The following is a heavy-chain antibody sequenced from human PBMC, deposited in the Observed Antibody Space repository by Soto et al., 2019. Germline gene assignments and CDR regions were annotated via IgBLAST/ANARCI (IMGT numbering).Heavy chain of an antibody. Sequence: LGGSLRLSCAASXFTFSSYWMSWVRQAPGKGLEWVANIKQDGSDKYYVDSVKGRFTISRDNAKNSLYLQMNSLRAEDTAVYYCARDTVSRVRGVRVGYCGQGTLVTVSS. CDR3: ARDTVSRVRGVRVGY. D-gene: IGHD3-10*01. CDR1: XFTFSSYW. CDR2: IKQDGSDK. J-gene: IGHJ4*02. V-gene: IGHV3-7*04.